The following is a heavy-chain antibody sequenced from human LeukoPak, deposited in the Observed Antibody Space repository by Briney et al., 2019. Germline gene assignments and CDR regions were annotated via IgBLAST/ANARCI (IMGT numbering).Heavy chain of an antibody. CDR1: GFTFSSYA. Sequence: PGRSLRLSCAASGFTFSSYAMHWVRQAPGKGLEWVAVISYDGSNKYYADSVKGRFTISRDNSKNTLYLQMNSLRAEDTAVYYCARMAAIDYWGQGTLVTVSS. V-gene: IGHV3-30-3*01. J-gene: IGHJ4*02. D-gene: IGHD2-15*01. CDR3: ARMAAIDY. CDR2: ISYDGSNK.